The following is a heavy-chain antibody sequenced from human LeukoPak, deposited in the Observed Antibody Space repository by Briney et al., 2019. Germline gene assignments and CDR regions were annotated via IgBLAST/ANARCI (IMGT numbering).Heavy chain of an antibody. J-gene: IGHJ4*02. Sequence: SETLSLTCTVSGGSISSYYWSWIRQPPGKGLEWIGYIYYSGSTNYNPSLKSRVTISVGTSKNQFSLKLSSVTAADTAVYYCARGKHFHCSSTSCYTAGFDYWGQGTLVTVSS. D-gene: IGHD2-2*02. CDR2: IYYSGST. CDR3: ARGKHFHCSSTSCYTAGFDY. CDR1: GGSISSYY. V-gene: IGHV4-59*01.